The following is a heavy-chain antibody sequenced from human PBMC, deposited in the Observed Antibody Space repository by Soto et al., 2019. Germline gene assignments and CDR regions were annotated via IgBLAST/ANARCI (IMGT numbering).Heavy chain of an antibody. J-gene: IGHJ6*02. CDR1: GFTFSSYA. D-gene: IGHD6-6*01. CDR2: ISYDGSNK. V-gene: IGHV3-30-3*01. Sequence: GGSLRLSCAASGFTFSSYAMHWVRQAPGKGLEWVAVISYDGSNKYYADSVKGRFTISRDNSKNTLYLQVNSLRAEDTAVYYCAREYCSSATHHKFYYYYYYGMDVWGQGTTVTVSS. CDR3: AREYCSSATHHKFYYYYYYGMDV.